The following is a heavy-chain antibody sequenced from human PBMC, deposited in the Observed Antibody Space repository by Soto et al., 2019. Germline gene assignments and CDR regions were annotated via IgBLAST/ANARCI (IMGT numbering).Heavy chain of an antibody. CDR3: ARDYYYYDSSGLKRGALSNCDY. V-gene: IGHV1-18*01. J-gene: IGHJ4*02. D-gene: IGHD3-22*01. Sequence: ASVKVSCKASGYTFTSYGISWVRQAPGQGLEWMGWISAYNGNTNYAQKLQGRVTMTTDTSTRTAYMELRSLRSDDTAVYYCARDYYYYDSSGLKRGALSNCDYWGQGTLVTVSS. CDR2: ISAYNGNT. CDR1: GYTFTSYG.